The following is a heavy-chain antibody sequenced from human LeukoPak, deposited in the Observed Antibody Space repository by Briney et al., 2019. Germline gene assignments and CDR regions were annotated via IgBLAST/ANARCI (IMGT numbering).Heavy chain of an antibody. CDR1: GLTFNTYG. D-gene: IGHD3-10*01. V-gene: IGHV3-30*02. Sequence: PGGSLRLSCVASGLTFNTYGMHWVRQAPGKGLEWVAFTRYDGSNEYYADSVKGRSTISRDNSKNTLYLQMNSLRAEDTAVYYCARGHYYGSGSYRYYMDVWGKGTTVTVSS. CDR3: ARGHYYGSGSYRYYMDV. J-gene: IGHJ6*03. CDR2: TRYDGSNE.